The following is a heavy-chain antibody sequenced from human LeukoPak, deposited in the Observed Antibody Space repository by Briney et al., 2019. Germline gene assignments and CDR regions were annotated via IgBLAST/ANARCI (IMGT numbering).Heavy chain of an antibody. CDR2: ISISGDTT. J-gene: IGHJ4*02. CDR1: GFTFSSHA. CDR3: AKQLGYCSDGSCYFPY. Sequence: GGSLRLSCGASGFTFSSHAMTWVRQAPGKGLEWVSAISISGDTTYYADSVQGRFTISRDNSKSTLCLQMNSLRAEDTAVYYCAKQLGYCSDGSCYFPYWGQGTLVTVSS. D-gene: IGHD2-15*01. V-gene: IGHV3-23*01.